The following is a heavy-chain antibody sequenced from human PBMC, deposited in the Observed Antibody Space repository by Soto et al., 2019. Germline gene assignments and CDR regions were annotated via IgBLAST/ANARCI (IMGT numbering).Heavy chain of an antibody. CDR2: ISGSGGST. Sequence: GGSLRLSCAASGFTFSSYAMSWVRQAPGKGLEWVSAISGSGGSTYYADSVKGRFTISRDNSKNTLYLQMNSLRAEDTAVYYCAKDMEYCTNRVCWSYYFDYWGQGTLVTVYS. D-gene: IGHD2-8*01. V-gene: IGHV3-23*01. CDR3: AKDMEYCTNRVCWSYYFDY. CDR1: GFTFSSYA. J-gene: IGHJ4*02.